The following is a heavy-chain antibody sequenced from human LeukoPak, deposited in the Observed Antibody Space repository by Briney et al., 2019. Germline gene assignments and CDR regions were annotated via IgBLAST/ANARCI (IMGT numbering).Heavy chain of an antibody. J-gene: IGHJ6*02. Sequence: GGSLRLSCAASGFTFSSYGMHWVRQAPGKGLEWVAVISYDGSNKYYADSVKGRFTISRDNSKNTLYLQMNRLRAEDTALYYCNGAPDVGGQGTTVTVSS. D-gene: IGHD3-10*01. V-gene: IGHV3-30*03. CDR1: GFTFSSYG. CDR2: ISYDGSNK. CDR3: NGAPDV.